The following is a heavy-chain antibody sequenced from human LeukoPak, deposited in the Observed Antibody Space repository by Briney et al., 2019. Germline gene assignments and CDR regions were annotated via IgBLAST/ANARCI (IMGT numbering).Heavy chain of an antibody. CDR3: ARVHGNFDMYYFDY. CDR1: GFTFSSYS. CDR2: ISSSSSTI. Sequence: PGGSLRLSCAASGFTFSSYSMNWVRQAPGKGLEWVSYISSSSSTIYYADSVKGRFTISRDNAKNSLYLQMNSLRAEDTAVYYCARVHGNFDMYYFDYWGQGTLVTVSS. J-gene: IGHJ4*02. D-gene: IGHD3-9*01. V-gene: IGHV3-48*01.